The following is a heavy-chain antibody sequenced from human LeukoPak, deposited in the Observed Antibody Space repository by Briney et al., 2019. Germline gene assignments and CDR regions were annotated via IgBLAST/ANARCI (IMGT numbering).Heavy chain of an antibody. V-gene: IGHV3-23*01. D-gene: IGHD4-17*01. CDR1: GLTSSNSA. J-gene: IGHJ6*02. CDR3: ARAAGDYDLYYYYGMDV. Sequence: PGGSLRLSCAAFGLTSSNSAMSWVRQAPGKGLEWVSTINIGGGSTYYADSVKGRFTISRDNSKNTLYLQMNSLRAEDTAVYYCARAAGDYDLYYYYGMDVWGQGTTVTVSS. CDR2: INIGGGST.